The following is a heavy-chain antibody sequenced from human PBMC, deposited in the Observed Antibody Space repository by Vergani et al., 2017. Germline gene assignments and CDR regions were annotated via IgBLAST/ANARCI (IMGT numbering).Heavy chain of an antibody. CDR1: GFTFSSYS. J-gene: IGHJ4*02. CDR3: ARGPEYYDYMWGSYPFDY. D-gene: IGHD3-16*02. CDR2: ISSSSSYI. Sequence: EVQLVESGGGLVKPGGSLRLSCAASGFTFSSYSMNWVRQAPGKGLEWVSSISSSSSYIYYADSVKGRFTISRDNAKNSLYLQMNSLRAEDTAVYYCARGPEYYDYMWGSYPFDYWGQGTLVTVSS. V-gene: IGHV3-21*01.